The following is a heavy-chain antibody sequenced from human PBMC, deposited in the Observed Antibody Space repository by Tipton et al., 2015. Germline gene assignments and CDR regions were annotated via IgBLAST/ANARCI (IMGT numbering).Heavy chain of an antibody. CDR2: IFYSGST. D-gene: IGHD3-3*01. Sequence: TLSLTCAVYGGSFSDYYWGWIRQPPGRGLEWIGTIFYSGSTYCNPSLKSRVTMSVDASKSQFSLKLSSVTATDTAVYYCANRRNRVFAVALADTFDIWGQGTMVTVSS. V-gene: IGHV4-34*12. J-gene: IGHJ3*02. CDR1: GGSFSDYY. CDR3: ANRRNRVFAVALADTFDI.